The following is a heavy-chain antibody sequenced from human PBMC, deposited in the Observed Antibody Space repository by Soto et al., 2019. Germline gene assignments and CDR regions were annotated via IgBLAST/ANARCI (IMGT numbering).Heavy chain of an antibody. Sequence: PSETLSLTCTVSGGSISSGDYYWSWIRQPPGKGLEWIGYIYYSGSTYYNPSLKSRVTISVDTSKNQFSLKLSSVTAADTAVYYCAREEHGTTVDYWGQGTLVTVSS. J-gene: IGHJ4*02. V-gene: IGHV4-30-4*01. CDR1: GGSISSGDYY. D-gene: IGHD4-4*01. CDR2: IYYSGST. CDR3: AREEHGTTVDY.